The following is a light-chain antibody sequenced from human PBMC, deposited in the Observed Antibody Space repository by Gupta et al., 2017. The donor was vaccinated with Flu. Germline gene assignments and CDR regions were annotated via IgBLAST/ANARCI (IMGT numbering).Light chain of an antibody. CDR3: QLRSNRPPYT. Sequence: ERAAPSCRAGQSVSRYLAGYHQKTGQAARLLIYDAANRAAGIPARFSGSGSGTDFTLTISSLAPHDVSVYYCQLRSNRPPYTFGHGTKLQIK. V-gene: IGKV3-11*01. CDR1: QSVSRY. CDR2: DAA. J-gene: IGKJ2*01.